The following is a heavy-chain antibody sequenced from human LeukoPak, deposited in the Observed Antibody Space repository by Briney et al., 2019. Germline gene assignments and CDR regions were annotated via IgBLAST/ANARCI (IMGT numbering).Heavy chain of an antibody. D-gene: IGHD2-2*01. Sequence: PGGSLRLSCAASGFTFSSYAMSWVRQAPGKGLEWVSAISGSGGSTYYADSVKGRFTISRDNSKNTLYLQMNSLRAEDTAVYYCAKDRIGAQVVPASLDYWGQGTLVTVSS. V-gene: IGHV3-23*01. CDR3: AKDRIGAQVVPASLDY. J-gene: IGHJ4*02. CDR1: GFTFSSYA. CDR2: ISGSGGST.